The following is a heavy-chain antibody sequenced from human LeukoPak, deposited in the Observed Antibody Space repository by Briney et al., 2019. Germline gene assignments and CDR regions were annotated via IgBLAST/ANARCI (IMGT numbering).Heavy chain of an antibody. J-gene: IGHJ3*02. CDR3: ARDVSGYCSSTSCYGGYDI. Sequence: ASVKVSCKASGYIFPSYGITWVRQAPGQGLEWMGWIRAYNGNTNSAQKFQGRVTMTTDTSTSTAYMELRSLRSDDTAVYYCARDVSGYCSSTSCYGGYDIWGQGTMVTVSS. CDR2: IRAYNGNT. D-gene: IGHD2-2*01. V-gene: IGHV1-18*01. CDR1: GYIFPSYG.